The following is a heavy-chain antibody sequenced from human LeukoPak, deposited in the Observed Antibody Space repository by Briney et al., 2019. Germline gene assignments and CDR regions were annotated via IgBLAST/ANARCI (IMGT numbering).Heavy chain of an antibody. CDR1: GFTFSKSW. D-gene: IGHD3-16*01. CDR3: ATYTHWVAGDV. J-gene: IGHJ6*02. V-gene: IGHV3-7*01. Sequence: GSLGLSCAASGFTFSKSWMSWVRQAPGKGLEWVANMNEDGSERDYVDSVKGRFTISRDNARKSLYLQMSSLRAEDTAVYYCATYTHWVAGDVWGQGTTVTVSS. CDR2: MNEDGSER.